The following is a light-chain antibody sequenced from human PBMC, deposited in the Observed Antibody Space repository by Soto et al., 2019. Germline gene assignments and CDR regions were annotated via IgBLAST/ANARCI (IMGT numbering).Light chain of an antibody. Sequence: QSTLTQPASVSGSPGQSITIYCTGTSSDVGGYNYVSWYQQHPGKAPKLMIYEVSNRPSGVSNRISGSKSGNTAALTISGLQAEDEADYYCSSYTSSSTVVFSGGTKLTVL. V-gene: IGLV2-14*01. J-gene: IGLJ2*01. CDR2: EVS. CDR1: SSDVGGYNY. CDR3: SSYTSSSTVV.